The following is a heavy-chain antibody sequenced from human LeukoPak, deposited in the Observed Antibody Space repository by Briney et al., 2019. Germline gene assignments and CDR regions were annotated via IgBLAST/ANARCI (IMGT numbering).Heavy chain of an antibody. V-gene: IGHV3-48*03. CDR3: ARVQTTVTTLDY. J-gene: IGHJ4*02. CDR2: ISSSGSTR. D-gene: IGHD4-17*01. CDR1: GFTFSRFW. Sequence: GGSLRLSCAASGFTFSRFWMHWVRQAPGKGLEWVSYISSSGSTRYYADSVKGRFTISRDNAKNSLYLQMNSLRAEDTAVYYCARVQTTVTTLDYWGQGTLVTVSS.